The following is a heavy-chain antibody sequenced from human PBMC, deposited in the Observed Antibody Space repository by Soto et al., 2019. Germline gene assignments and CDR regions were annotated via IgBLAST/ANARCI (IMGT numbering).Heavy chain of an antibody. V-gene: IGHV3-7*05. CDR3: ARDVGSGWFDY. D-gene: IGHD6-19*01. CDR2: INRDGTEK. CDR1: GFTFSGNW. Sequence: VQLAESGGALVQPGGSLRLSCEASGFTFSGNWMSWVRQAPGRGLEWVANINRDGTEKNYVDSMNGRLTISRDNAKNSLYLQMISLRVEDTATYYCARDVGSGWFDYWGQGALVTVSP. J-gene: IGHJ4*02.